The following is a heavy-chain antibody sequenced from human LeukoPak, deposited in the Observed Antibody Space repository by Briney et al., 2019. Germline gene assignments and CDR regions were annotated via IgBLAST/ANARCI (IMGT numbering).Heavy chain of an antibody. J-gene: IGHJ4*02. V-gene: IGHV1-24*01. CDR1: GYTLTELS. CDR3: ATSIPEIAARLPYYFDY. D-gene: IGHD6-6*01. CDR2: FDPEDGET. Sequence: ASVKVSCKVSGYTLTELSMHWVRQAPGKGLEWMGGFDPEDGETIYAQKFQGRVTMTEDTSTDTAYMELSSLRSEDTAVYYCATSIPEIAARLPYYFDYWGQGTLVTVSS.